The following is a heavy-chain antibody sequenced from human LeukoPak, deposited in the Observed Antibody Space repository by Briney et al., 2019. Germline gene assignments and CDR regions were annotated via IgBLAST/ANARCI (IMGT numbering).Heavy chain of an antibody. D-gene: IGHD5-18*01. CDR3: ARLPGYSYGLDY. J-gene: IGHJ4*02. CDR2: IYYSGSN. Sequence: SETLSLTRTVSGASISTYFWCWVRQPPGKGLEWIGYIYYSGSNNYNPSLKRGVTISVDTANNQVSLKLSSVTAADTAMYYCARLPGYSYGLDYWGQGTLVTVSS. CDR1: GASISTYF. V-gene: IGHV4-59*08.